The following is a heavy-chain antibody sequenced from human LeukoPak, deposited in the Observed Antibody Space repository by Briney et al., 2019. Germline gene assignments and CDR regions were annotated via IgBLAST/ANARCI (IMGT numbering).Heavy chain of an antibody. V-gene: IGHV4-61*10. CDR2: IYTSGST. CDR3: ARDWGVSARPGYMDV. Sequence: SETLSLTCKVSGASVSTTPYYWTWIRQPAGKGLEWIGRIYTSGSTNYNPSLKSRVTMSVDTSKNQFSLRLSSVTAADTAVYYCARDWGVSARPGYMDVWGKGTTVTVSS. CDR1: GASVSTTPYY. J-gene: IGHJ6*03. D-gene: IGHD6-6*01.